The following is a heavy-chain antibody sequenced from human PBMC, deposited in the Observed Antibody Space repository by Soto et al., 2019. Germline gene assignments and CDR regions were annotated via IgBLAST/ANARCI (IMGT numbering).Heavy chain of an antibody. CDR2: IYSGGYT. CDR1: GFDVSNTD. Sequence: EVQLVESGGDLVQRGGSLRLSCAASGFDVSNTDMSWVRQAPGKGLEGVSVIYSGGYTNYADSVKGRFVVSRESPKNTLYLQMDSLRAEDTAVYYCAREAIIVIAAPEYYFDYWGQVTLVTVSS. J-gene: IGHJ4*02. D-gene: IGHD3-22*01. CDR3: AREAIIVIAAPEYYFDY. V-gene: IGHV3-66*01.